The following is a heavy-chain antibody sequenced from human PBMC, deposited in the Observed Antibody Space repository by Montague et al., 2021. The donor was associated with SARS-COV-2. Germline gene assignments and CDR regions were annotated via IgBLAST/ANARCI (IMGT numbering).Heavy chain of an antibody. D-gene: IGHD3-10*01. Sequence: SETLSLTCTVSIGSISSYYWSWIRQPPGKGLEWIGNIYYSGSTNYNPSLKSRVTISVDTSKNQFSLKLSSVTAADTAVYYCARSEFSESRIKGLWGVSSVGSFSMDVWGQGTTVTVSS. CDR2: IYYSGST. V-gene: IGHV4-59*01. CDR3: ARSEFSESRIKGLWGVSSVGSFSMDV. CDR1: IGSISSYY. J-gene: IGHJ6*02.